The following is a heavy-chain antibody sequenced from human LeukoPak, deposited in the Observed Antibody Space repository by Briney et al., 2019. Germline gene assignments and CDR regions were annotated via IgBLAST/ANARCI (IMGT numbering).Heavy chain of an antibody. Sequence: GGSLRLSCVASGFTFSNYFMHWVRQAPCRGLDWVALIWSDGSSQYYADSVKGRFTISRDNSKNTPYLQMNSLRAEDTAVYYCASGVPAAIYWGQGTQVTVSP. CDR3: ASGVPAAIY. D-gene: IGHD2-2*01. J-gene: IGHJ4*02. V-gene: IGHV3-33*01. CDR1: GFTFSNYF. CDR2: IWSDGSSQ.